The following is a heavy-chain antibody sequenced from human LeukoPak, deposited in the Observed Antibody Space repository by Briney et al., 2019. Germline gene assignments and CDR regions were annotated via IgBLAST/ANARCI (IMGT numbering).Heavy chain of an antibody. V-gene: IGHV4-34*01. J-gene: IGHJ4*02. D-gene: IGHD2-2*01. CDR1: GGSFSGYY. CDR2: INHSGST. CDR3: ATASLYCSSTSCYLPPTVNYFDY. Sequence: SETLSLTCAVYGGSFSGYYWSWIRQPPGKGLEWIGEINHSGSTNYSPSLKSRVTISVDTSKNQFSLKLSSVTAADTAVYYCATASLYCSSTSCYLPPTVNYFDYWGQGTLVTVSS.